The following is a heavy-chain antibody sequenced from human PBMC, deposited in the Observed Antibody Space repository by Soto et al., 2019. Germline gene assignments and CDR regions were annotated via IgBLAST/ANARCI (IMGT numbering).Heavy chain of an antibody. CDR1: GGSISSSSYY. CDR3: ARIWTPATNYGMDV. V-gene: IGHV4-39*01. J-gene: IGHJ6*02. Sequence: TSETLSLTCTVSGGSISSSSYYWGWIRQPPGKGLEWIGSIYYSGSTYYNPSLKSRVTISVDTSKNQFSLKLSSVTAADTAVYYCARIWTPATNYGMDVWGQGTTVTVSS. D-gene: IGHD1-26*01. CDR2: IYYSGST.